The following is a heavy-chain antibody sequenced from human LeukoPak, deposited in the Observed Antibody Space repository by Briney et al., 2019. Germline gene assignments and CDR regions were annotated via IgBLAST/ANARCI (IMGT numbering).Heavy chain of an antibody. CDR1: GFTFSSYE. Sequence: PGGSLRLSXAASGFTFSSYEMNWVRQAPGKGMEWVSYISSSGSTIYYADSVKGRFTISRDNAKNSLYLQMNSLRAEDTAVYYCARGVRVYGDYEGPYYYMDVWGKGTTVTVSS. CDR3: ARGVRVYGDYEGPYYYMDV. CDR2: ISSSGSTI. D-gene: IGHD4-17*01. J-gene: IGHJ6*03. V-gene: IGHV3-48*03.